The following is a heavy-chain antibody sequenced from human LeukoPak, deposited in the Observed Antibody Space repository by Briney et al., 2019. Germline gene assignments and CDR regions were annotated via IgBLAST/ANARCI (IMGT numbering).Heavy chain of an antibody. J-gene: IGHJ6*02. Sequence: KSSETVSLTCSVSGGTISSYYWSWIPQPPGKGLEWIGYIYYSGSTNYNPSLKSRVTISVDTSKNQFSLKLSSVTAADTAVYYCARDRPRIAAAGTSYYYYGMDVWGQGTTVTVSS. CDR3: ARDRPRIAAAGTSYYYYGMDV. D-gene: IGHD6-13*01. CDR1: GGTISSYY. CDR2: IYYSGST. V-gene: IGHV4-59*01.